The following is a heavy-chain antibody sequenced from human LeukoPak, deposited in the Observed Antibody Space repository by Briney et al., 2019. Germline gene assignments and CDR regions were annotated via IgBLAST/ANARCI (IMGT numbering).Heavy chain of an antibody. D-gene: IGHD2-2*01. CDR2: ISSSSSYI. J-gene: IGHJ4*02. Sequence: PGGSLRLSCAASGFTFSSYSMNWVRQAPGKGLEWVSSISSSSSYIYYADSVKGRFTISRDNAKNSLYLQMSSLRAEDTAVYYCARDFEYCSSTSCPQYWGQGTLVTVSS. V-gene: IGHV3-21*01. CDR3: ARDFEYCSSTSCPQY. CDR1: GFTFSSYS.